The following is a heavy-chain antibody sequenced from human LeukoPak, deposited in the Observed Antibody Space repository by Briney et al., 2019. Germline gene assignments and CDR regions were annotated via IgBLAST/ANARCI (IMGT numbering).Heavy chain of an antibody. D-gene: IGHD3-22*01. CDR3: ARDLGQYYDTSDNWFDP. V-gene: IGHV3-74*01. CDR2: INSDGINT. CDR1: GFTFSNYW. Sequence: GGSLRLSCAASGFTFSNYWMHWVRQAPGKGLVWVSRINSDGINTSYADSVKGRFTISRDNAKNTLNLQMNSLRAEDTAVYYCARDLGQYYDTSDNWFDPWGQGSLVTVSS. J-gene: IGHJ5*02.